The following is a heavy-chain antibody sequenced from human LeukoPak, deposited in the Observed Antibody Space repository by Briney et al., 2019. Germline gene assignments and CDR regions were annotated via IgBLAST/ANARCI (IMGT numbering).Heavy chain of an antibody. J-gene: IGHJ4*02. CDR2: IGYNGRNK. Sequence: GGSLRLSCAASGFSFSSYGMHWVRQAPGKGLEWVAFIGYNGRNKYDADSVKGRFTISRDNAKNSLYLQMNSLRAEDTAVYYCARGAIAVAGTLLDYWGQGTLVTVSS. D-gene: IGHD6-19*01. V-gene: IGHV3-30*02. CDR1: GFSFSSYG. CDR3: ARGAIAVAGTLLDY.